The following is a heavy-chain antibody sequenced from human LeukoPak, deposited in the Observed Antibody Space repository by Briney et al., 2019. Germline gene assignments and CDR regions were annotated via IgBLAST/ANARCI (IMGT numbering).Heavy chain of an antibody. Sequence: PGGSLRLSCAASGFTFSSYGMHWVRQAPGKGLEWVAFIRYDGSNKYYADSLKGRFTFSRDNSKNTLYLQMNSLTAEDTAVYYCAKDAPAFWSGSSYFDYWGQGTLVTVSS. CDR3: AKDAPAFWSGSSYFDY. V-gene: IGHV3-30*02. D-gene: IGHD3-3*01. CDR2: IRYDGSNK. CDR1: GFTFSSYG. J-gene: IGHJ4*02.